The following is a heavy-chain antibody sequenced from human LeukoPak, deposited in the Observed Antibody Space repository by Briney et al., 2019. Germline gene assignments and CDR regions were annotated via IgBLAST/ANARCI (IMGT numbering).Heavy chain of an antibody. D-gene: IGHD4-17*01. J-gene: IGHJ4*02. Sequence: SETLSLTCAVYGGSFSGYYWSWIRQPPGKGLEWIGEINHSGSTNYNPSLKSRVTISVDTSKNQFSLKLSSVPAADTAVYYCARMTTVTTVAYWGQRTLVTVSS. CDR2: INHSGST. V-gene: IGHV4-34*01. CDR3: ARMTTVTTVAY. CDR1: GGSFSGYY.